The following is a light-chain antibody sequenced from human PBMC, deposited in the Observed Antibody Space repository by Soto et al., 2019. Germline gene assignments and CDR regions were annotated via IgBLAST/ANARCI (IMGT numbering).Light chain of an antibody. V-gene: IGLV2-14*02. Sequence: QSALTQPASVSGSPGQSITISCTGTSSDVGNYNLVSWYQQHPGKAPKLMIYEGSKRPSGVSNRFSGSKSGNTASLTISGLQAEDEADYYCCSYTSSRAYVFGIGTKLTVL. CDR1: SSDVGNYNL. CDR2: EGS. CDR3: CSYTSSRAYV. J-gene: IGLJ1*01.